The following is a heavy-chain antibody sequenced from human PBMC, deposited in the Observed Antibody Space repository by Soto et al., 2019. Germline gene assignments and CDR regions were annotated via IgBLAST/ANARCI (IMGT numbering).Heavy chain of an antibody. D-gene: IGHD2-2*02. CDR1: GYTFTSYD. Sequence: RASVKVSCKASGYTFTSYDINWVRQATGQGLEWMGWMNPNSGNTGYAQKFQGRVTMTRNTSISTAYMELSSLRSEDTAVYYCARRVSIPYCSSTSCHRGNAFDIWGQGTMVTVSS. CDR3: ARRVSIPYCSSTSCHRGNAFDI. V-gene: IGHV1-8*01. CDR2: MNPNSGNT. J-gene: IGHJ3*02.